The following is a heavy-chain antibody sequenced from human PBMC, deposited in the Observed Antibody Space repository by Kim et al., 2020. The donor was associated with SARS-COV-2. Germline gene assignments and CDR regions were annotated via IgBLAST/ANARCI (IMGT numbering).Heavy chain of an antibody. CDR3: AKDQYYYDSSGGNYYGMDV. D-gene: IGHD3-22*01. J-gene: IGHJ6*02. V-gene: IGHV3-23*01. Sequence: GRFTISRDNSKNTLYLQMNSLRAEDTAVYYCAKDQYYYDSSGGNYYGMDVWGQGTTVTVSS.